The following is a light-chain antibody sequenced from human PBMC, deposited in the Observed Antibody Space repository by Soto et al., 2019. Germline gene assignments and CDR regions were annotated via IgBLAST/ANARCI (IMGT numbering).Light chain of an antibody. V-gene: IGKV1-39*01. Sequence: DIQMTQSPSSLSASVGDRVTITCRASQSISNYLNWYQQKPGKAPKLLIYAASSMQSGVPSRFSGSGSETDFTLTISSLQPDDSATYYCQQSLSPLWTFGHGTKVEV. CDR2: AAS. J-gene: IGKJ1*01. CDR1: QSISNY. CDR3: QQSLSPLWT.